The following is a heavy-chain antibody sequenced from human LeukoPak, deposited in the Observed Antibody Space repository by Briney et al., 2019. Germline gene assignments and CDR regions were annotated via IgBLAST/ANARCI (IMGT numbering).Heavy chain of an antibody. V-gene: IGHV1-2*02. J-gene: IGHJ4*02. CDR2: INPNSGGT. CDR3: AGVRQGLGNRYGREFGY. D-gene: IGHD6-19*01. CDR1: GYTFTGYY. Sequence: ASVKVSCKASGYTFTGYYMHWVRQAPGQGLEWMGWINPNSGGTNYEQKFQGRVTRTRDTSISTGYMELSRLRSDDTAGYDCAGVRQGLGNRYGREFGYWGQGTLVTVSS.